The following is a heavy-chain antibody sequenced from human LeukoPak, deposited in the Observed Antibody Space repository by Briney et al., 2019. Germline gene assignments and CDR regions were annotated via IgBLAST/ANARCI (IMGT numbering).Heavy chain of an antibody. CDR3: ARLVVYNWTPRAFDV. CDR1: GDSVSSSHW. D-gene: IGHD1-20*01. Sequence: PGGSLRLSCAVSGDSVSSSHWWSWVRQPPGKGLEWIGEVAHTGSTKFTPSLRSRATISIDWSKNQFSLNLTSVTAADTATYFCARLVVYNWTPRAFDVWGQGTMVTVSS. J-gene: IGHJ3*01. CDR2: VAHTGST. V-gene: IGHV4-4*01.